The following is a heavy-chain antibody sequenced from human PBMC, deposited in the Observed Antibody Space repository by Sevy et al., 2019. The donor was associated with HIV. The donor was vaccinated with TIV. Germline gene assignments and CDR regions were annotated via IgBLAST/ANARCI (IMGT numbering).Heavy chain of an antibody. D-gene: IGHD6-6*01. CDR3: ARHSIAARSWYFDL. J-gene: IGHJ2*01. Sequence: SETLSLTCTVSGASISNYYWSWIRQPPGKGLEWIAYLYYGGRTNYNPSLKSRVTISVDKSKNQFSLQLISVTAADTAVYYCARHSIAARSWYFDLWGRGTLVTVSS. CDR1: GASISNYY. V-gene: IGHV4-59*01. CDR2: LYYGGRT.